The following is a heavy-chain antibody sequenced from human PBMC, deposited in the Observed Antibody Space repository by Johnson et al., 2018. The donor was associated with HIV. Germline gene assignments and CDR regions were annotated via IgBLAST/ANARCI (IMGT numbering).Heavy chain of an antibody. D-gene: IGHD1-26*01. V-gene: IGHV3-20*04. CDR3: ARVSYSGTYWAFDI. J-gene: IGHJ3*02. Sequence: MQLVESGGGVVRPGESLRLSCEASGFTFHDNGMTWVRQVSGKGLEWVSSINWNGGNTGYADSVKGRFTISRDNDENSLYLQMNSLRAEDTALYYCARVSYSGTYWAFDIWGQGIMVTVSS. CDR1: GFTFHDNG. CDR2: INWNGGNT.